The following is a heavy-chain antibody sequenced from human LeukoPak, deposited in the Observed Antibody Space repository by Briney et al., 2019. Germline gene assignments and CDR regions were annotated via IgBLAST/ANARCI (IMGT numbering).Heavy chain of an antibody. CDR3: ARRTNWYFDY. D-gene: IGHD7-27*01. CDR1: GGSISSSSYY. J-gene: IGHJ4*02. CDR2: IYYSGST. Sequence: PSETLSLTCTVSGGSISSSSYYWGWFRQPPGKGLEWIGSIYYSGSTYYNPSLKSRVTISVDTSKNQFSLKLSSVTAADTAVYYCARRTNWYFDYWGQGTLVTVSS. V-gene: IGHV4-39*07.